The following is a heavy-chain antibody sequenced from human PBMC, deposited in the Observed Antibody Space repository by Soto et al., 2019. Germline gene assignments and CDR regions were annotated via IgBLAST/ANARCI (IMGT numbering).Heavy chain of an antibody. J-gene: IGHJ5*02. CDR2: ISSDGAKN. CDR1: GFTFSSYT. Sequence: GGSLRLSCAASGFTFSSYTMYWVRQAPGKGLEWVAFISSDGAKNSYADSVEGRFTISRDNSMNTLFLQMSSLRVGDTAMYYCARDPAGRVLYDTLTGYRLSSTNNWFGPWGQGTLVTVSS. V-gene: IGHV3-30-3*01. D-gene: IGHD3-9*01. CDR3: ARDPAGRVLYDTLTGYRLSSTNNWFGP.